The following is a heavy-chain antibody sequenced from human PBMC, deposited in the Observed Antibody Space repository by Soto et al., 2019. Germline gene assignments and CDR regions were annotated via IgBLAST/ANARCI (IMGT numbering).Heavy chain of an antibody. CDR1: GYSFDAYI. D-gene: IGHD6-13*01. CDR2: INPRGLTK. CDR3: ATWYGNHYFGLDV. J-gene: IGHJ6*02. V-gene: IGHV3-48*01. Sequence: VQLVESGGALVQPGGSLRLSCAASGYSFDAYIMNWVRQAPGKGLEWVSSINPRGLTKFYADSVRGRFTISRDDASRSLFLQMNNLRAEDTAVYYCATWYGNHYFGLDVWARGTTVTVSS.